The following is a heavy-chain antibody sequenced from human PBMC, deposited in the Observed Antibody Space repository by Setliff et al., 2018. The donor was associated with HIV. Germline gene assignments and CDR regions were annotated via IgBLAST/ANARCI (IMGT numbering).Heavy chain of an antibody. Sequence: GESLKISCAAAGFNFNSDWMSWVRQAPGKGLEWVGLIKNDGATDYAAPVQGRFTISRDASKNTVYLQMNSLKTEDTAVYYCATDSATIGGGEFDYWGQGTLVTVSS. CDR3: ATDSATIGGGEFDY. D-gene: IGHD5-12*01. CDR2: IKNDGAT. CDR1: GFNFNSDW. J-gene: IGHJ4*02. V-gene: IGHV3-15*01.